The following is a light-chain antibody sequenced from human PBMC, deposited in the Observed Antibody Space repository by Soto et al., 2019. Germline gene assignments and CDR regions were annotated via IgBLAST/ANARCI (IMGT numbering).Light chain of an antibody. CDR1: QSVSSNY. V-gene: IGKV3-20*01. J-gene: IGKJ1*01. Sequence: DIVLTQSPGTLSLSPGEGATLSCRASQSVSSNYLAWYQQKPGQAPRLLIYGASSRATDIPDRFSGSGSGTDFTLTISRLEPEDFAVYYCQQYGDTPRTFGQGTTVEIK. CDR2: GAS. CDR3: QQYGDTPRT.